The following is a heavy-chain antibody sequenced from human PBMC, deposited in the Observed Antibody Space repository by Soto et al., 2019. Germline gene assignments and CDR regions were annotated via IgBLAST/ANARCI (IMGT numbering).Heavy chain of an antibody. Sequence: ASLKVSCKASGYTFTSYDINWVRQATGQGLEWMGWMNPNSGNTGYAQKFQGRVTMTRNTSISTAYMELSSLRSEDTAVYYCAIGSSWYATFSMDVWGKGTTVTVSS. V-gene: IGHV1-8*01. D-gene: IGHD6-13*01. CDR3: AIGSSWYATFSMDV. CDR1: GYTFTSYD. CDR2: MNPNSGNT. J-gene: IGHJ6*03.